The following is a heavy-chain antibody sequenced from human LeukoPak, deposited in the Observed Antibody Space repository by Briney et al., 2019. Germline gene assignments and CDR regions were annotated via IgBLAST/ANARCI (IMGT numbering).Heavy chain of an antibody. CDR1: GGSIGSYY. CDR3: ARRSGDGYTHFDY. CDR2: IYYSGSI. V-gene: IGHV4-59*08. J-gene: IGHJ4*02. D-gene: IGHD5-24*01. Sequence: SETLSLTCTVSGGSIGSYYWSWIRQPPGKGLEWVGYIYYSGSINYNPSLKSRVTISLDASKNQFSLKLSSVTAADTAVYYCARRSGDGYTHFDYWGQGTLVTVSS.